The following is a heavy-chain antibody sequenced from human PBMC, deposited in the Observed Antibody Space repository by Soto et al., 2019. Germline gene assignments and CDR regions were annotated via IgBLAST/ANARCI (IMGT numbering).Heavy chain of an antibody. J-gene: IGHJ3*02. D-gene: IGHD3-22*01. CDR2: IIPIFGTA. CDR3: QTYYYDSSGSDI. V-gene: IGHV1-69*13. CDR1: GGTFSSYA. Sequence: SVKVSCKASGGTFSSYAISWVRQAPGQGLEWMGGIIPIFGTANYAQKFQGRVTITADESTSTAYMELCSLRSEDTAVYYCQTYYYDSSGSDIWGQGTMVTVSS.